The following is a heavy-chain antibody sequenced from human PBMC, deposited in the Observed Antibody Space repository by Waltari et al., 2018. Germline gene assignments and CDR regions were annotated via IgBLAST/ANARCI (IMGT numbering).Heavy chain of an antibody. CDR2: IYQSGST. J-gene: IGHJ5*02. CDR3: ARSLQLWGSRNWFAP. V-gene: IGHV4-38-2*01. D-gene: IGHD1-1*01. CDR1: GYSISSGYS. Sequence: QVQLHESGPGLVKSSETLSLTCAVSGYSISSGYSWGWIRQPPGKGLEWIGTIYQSGSTYYNPSLKSRITISLDTSKNQFSLKLNSVTAADTAVYFCARSLQLWGSRNWFAPWGQGTLVIVSS.